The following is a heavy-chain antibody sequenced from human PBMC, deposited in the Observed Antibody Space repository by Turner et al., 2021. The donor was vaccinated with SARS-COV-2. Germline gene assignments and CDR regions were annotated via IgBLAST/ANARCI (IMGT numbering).Heavy chain of an antibody. D-gene: IGHD4-4*01. J-gene: IGHJ2*01. CDR2: IGTAGDT. CDR1: GFTFSSYD. Sequence: EVQLVESGGGLVQPGGSLRLSCAASGFTFSSYDMHWVRQATGKGREWVSAIGTAGDTYYPGSVKGRFTISRENAKNSLYLQMNSLRAGDTAVYYCARAFEGSNWYFDLWGRGTLVTVSS. V-gene: IGHV3-13*04. CDR3: ARAFEGSNWYFDL.